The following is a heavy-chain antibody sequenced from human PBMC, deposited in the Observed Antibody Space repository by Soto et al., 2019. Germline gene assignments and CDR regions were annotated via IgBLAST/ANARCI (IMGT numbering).Heavy chain of an antibody. D-gene: IGHD6-13*01. J-gene: IGHJ3*02. V-gene: IGHV1-69*04. CDR2: IIPILGIA. Sequence: SSVKVSCKASGGTFSSYTISWVRQAPGQGLEWIGRIIPILGIANYAQKFQGRVTITADKSTSTAYMELSSLRSEDTAVYYCARDKIAAAGQAFDIWGQVTMVTVSS. CDR1: GGTFSSYT. CDR3: ARDKIAAAGQAFDI.